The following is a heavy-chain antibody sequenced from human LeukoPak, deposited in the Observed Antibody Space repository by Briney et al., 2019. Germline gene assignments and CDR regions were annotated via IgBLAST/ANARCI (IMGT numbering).Heavy chain of an antibody. CDR2: INPSGGST. J-gene: IGHJ4*02. V-gene: IGHV1-46*01. CDR3: AMGYFGNGYQAFDY. Sequence: PGGSLRLSCAVSGFTFSSYGMHWVRQAPGQGLEWMGIINPSGGSTSYAQKFQGRVTMTRDTSTSTVYMELSSLRSEDTAVYYCAMGYFGNGYQAFDYWGQGTLVTVSS. CDR1: GFTFSSYG. D-gene: IGHD1-1*01.